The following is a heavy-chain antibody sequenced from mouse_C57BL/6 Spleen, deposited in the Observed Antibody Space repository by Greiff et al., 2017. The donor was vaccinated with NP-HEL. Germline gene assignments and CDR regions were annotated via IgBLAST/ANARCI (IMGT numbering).Heavy chain of an antibody. Sequence: VQLQQSGAELVKPGASVKISCKASGYAFSSYWMNWVKQRPGKGLEWIGQIYPGDGDTNYNGKFKGKATLTADKSSSTAYMQLSSLTSEDSAVYFCARRGIYYYGSSYGAMDYWGQGTSVTVSS. CDR2: IYPGDGDT. J-gene: IGHJ4*01. CDR1: GYAFSSYW. D-gene: IGHD1-1*01. CDR3: ARRGIYYYGSSYGAMDY. V-gene: IGHV1-80*01.